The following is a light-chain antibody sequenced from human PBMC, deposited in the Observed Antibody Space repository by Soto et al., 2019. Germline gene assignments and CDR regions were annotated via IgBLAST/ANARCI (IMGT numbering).Light chain of an antibody. CDR2: GAS. Sequence: EIVMTQSPATLSASLGERATLSCRASQSVSSNLAWYQQKPGQAPMLLIYGASTMATGIPARFSGSGSGTEFTLTLSSLQSEDFAVSYCQQYNNCPPPYTLGQGTKLEIK. CDR1: QSVSSN. J-gene: IGKJ2*01. V-gene: IGKV3-15*01. CDR3: QQYNNCPPPYT.